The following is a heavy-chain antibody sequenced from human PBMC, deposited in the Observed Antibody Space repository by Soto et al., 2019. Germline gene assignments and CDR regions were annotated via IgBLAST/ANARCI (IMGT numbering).Heavy chain of an antibody. CDR2: IDWDGGE. D-gene: IGHD6-19*01. CDR3: ARISYMSGWSYYFDY. CDR1: GFSLSTSGMR. Sequence: DPTLVNPTQSLTLTCTVSGFSLSTSGMRVNWIRQPPGKALEWLARIDWDGGEFYSASLRTRLTISKVTPKNQVVLTMINVGLVETATYYCARISYMSGWSYYFDYWGQGALVTASS. V-gene: IGHV2-70*04. J-gene: IGHJ4*02.